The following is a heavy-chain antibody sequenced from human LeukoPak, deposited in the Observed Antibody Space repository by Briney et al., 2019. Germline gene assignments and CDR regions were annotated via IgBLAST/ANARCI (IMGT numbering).Heavy chain of an antibody. V-gene: IGHV3-74*01. CDR2: INSDGSST. CDR1: GFTFSSYW. J-gene: IGHJ4*02. CDR3: AREEFYCTNGVCYPNFDY. Sequence: PGGSLRLSCAASGFTFSSYWMHWVRQAPGKGLVWVSRINSDGSSTSYADSVKGRFTISRDNAKNTLYLQMNSLRAEDTAVYYCAREEFYCTNGVCYPNFDYWGQGTLVTVSS. D-gene: IGHD2-8*01.